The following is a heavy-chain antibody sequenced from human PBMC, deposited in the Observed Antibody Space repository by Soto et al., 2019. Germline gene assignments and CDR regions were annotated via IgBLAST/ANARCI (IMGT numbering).Heavy chain of an antibody. J-gene: IGHJ4*02. Sequence: LSLTCTVSGSITGYYWSWVRQPPGKRLEWIGYMFHGGTTKYNPSLQSRVTLSLDTAKNQFSLSLTSVTAADTALYYCARERKGFGYIEYWGQGALVTVSS. CDR1: GSITGYY. CDR3: ARERKGFGYIEY. V-gene: IGHV4-59*01. D-gene: IGHD2-15*01. CDR2: MFHGGTT.